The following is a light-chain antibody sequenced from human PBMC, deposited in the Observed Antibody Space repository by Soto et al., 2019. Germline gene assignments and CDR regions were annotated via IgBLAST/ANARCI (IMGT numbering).Light chain of an antibody. CDR3: TSYTSDSTYV. CDR2: DVS. J-gene: IGLJ1*01. V-gene: IGLV2-14*01. CDR1: STDVGRYNY. Sequence: QSALTQSASVSGSPGQSITISCTGTSTDVGRYNYVSWYQQHPGKAPKLMVYDVSNRPSWVSNRFSGSKSGITASLTISGLQAEDEADYYCTSYTSDSTYVFGTGTKLTVL.